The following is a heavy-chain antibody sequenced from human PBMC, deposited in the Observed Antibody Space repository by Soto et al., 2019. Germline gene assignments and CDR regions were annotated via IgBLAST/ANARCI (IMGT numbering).Heavy chain of an antibody. CDR1: GFTFSRYW. CDR3: AKELLGGQSHY. V-gene: IGHV3-74*03. CDR2: INTDGTNT. Sequence: EVQLVESGGGLVQPGGSLRLSCAVSGFTFSRYWMHWFRQDPGNGLVWVSSINTDGTNTQYADSVRGRFTVSRDNAKNTMNVQMNSLRREDAAVYYCAKELLGGQSHYWGQGTLVVVSS. D-gene: IGHD3-16*01. J-gene: IGHJ4*02.